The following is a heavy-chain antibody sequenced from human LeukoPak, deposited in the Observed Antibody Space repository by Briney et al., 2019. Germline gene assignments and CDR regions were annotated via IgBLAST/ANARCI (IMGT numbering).Heavy chain of an antibody. J-gene: IGHJ4*02. CDR2: INWNGVST. CDR1: GFTFDDYG. CDR3: ARRSRYDYDSSGYYSFDY. V-gene: IGHV3-20*04. D-gene: IGHD3-22*01. Sequence: GSLRLSCAASGFTFDDYGMTWVRQAPGKGLEWVSGINWNGVSTGYADSVKGRFTISRDNAKNSLYLQMNSLRAEDTALYYCARRSRYDYDSSGYYSFDYWGQGTLVTVSS.